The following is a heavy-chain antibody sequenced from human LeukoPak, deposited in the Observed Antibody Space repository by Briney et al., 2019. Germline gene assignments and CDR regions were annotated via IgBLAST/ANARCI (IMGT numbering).Heavy chain of an antibody. J-gene: IGHJ2*01. CDR3: AKVLRDYGDYVSDWYFDL. CDR1: GFSFSSYS. Sequence: GGSLRLSCAASGFSFSSYSMNWVRQAPGKGLEWVSAISGSGGSTYYADSVKGRFTISRDNSKNTLYLQMNSLRAEDTAVYYCAKVLRDYGDYVSDWYFDLWGRGTLVTVSS. V-gene: IGHV3-23*01. D-gene: IGHD4-17*01. CDR2: ISGSGGST.